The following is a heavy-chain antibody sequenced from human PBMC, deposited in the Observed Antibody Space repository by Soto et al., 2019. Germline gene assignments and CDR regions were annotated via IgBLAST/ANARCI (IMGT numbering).Heavy chain of an antibody. CDR1: GGSVSSYY. J-gene: IGHJ5*02. D-gene: IGHD6-19*01. Sequence: SETLSLTCTVSGGSVSSYYWSWIRQPPGKGLEWIGYIYYTETTNYNPSLKSRVTISVDTSKNQFSLKLSSVTAADTAVYYCARVNSSGWLRWFNPWGRGTLVTVSS. CDR2: IYYTETT. V-gene: IGHV4-59*02. CDR3: ARVNSSGWLRWFNP.